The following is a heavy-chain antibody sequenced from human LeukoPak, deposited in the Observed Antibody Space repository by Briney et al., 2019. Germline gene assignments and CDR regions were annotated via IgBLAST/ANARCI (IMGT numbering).Heavy chain of an antibody. Sequence: VASVKVSCKASGYTFTSYGISWVRQAPGQGLEWMGWINAGNGNTKYSQKFQGRVTITRDTSASTAYMELSSLRSEDTAVYYCARWRTDNTVVTPIYYYYGMDVWGQGTTVTVSS. CDR2: INAGNGNT. CDR3: ARWRTDNTVVTPIYYYYGMDV. CDR1: GYTFTSYG. V-gene: IGHV1-3*01. D-gene: IGHD4-23*01. J-gene: IGHJ6*02.